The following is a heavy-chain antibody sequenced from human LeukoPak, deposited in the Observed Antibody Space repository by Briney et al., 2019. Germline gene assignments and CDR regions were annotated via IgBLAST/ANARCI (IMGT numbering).Heavy chain of an antibody. J-gene: IGHJ4*02. D-gene: IGHD3-10*01. CDR2: IYYSGST. Sequence: SETPSLTCTVSGGSISSGDYYWSWIRQPPGKGLEWIGYIYYSGSTYYNPSLKSRVTISVDTSKNQFSLKLSSVTAADTAVYYCARAPLWFGELPTFDYWGQGTLVTVSS. V-gene: IGHV4-30-4*01. CDR1: GGSISSGDYY. CDR3: ARAPLWFGELPTFDY.